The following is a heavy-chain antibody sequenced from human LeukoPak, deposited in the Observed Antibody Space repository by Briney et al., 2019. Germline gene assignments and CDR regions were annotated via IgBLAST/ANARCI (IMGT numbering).Heavy chain of an antibody. CDR1: GLTFSSYE. CDR3: ARGHSSSWQPNDAFDI. Sequence: GGSLRLSCAASGLTFSSYEMNWVRQAPGKGLEWVSYISSSGSTIYYADSVEGRFTISRDNAKNSLYLQMNSLRAEDTAVYYCARGHSSSWQPNDAFDIWGQGTMVTVSS. V-gene: IGHV3-48*03. D-gene: IGHD6-13*01. CDR2: ISSSGSTI. J-gene: IGHJ3*02.